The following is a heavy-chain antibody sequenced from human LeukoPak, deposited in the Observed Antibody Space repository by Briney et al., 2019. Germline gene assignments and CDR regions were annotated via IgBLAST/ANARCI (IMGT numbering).Heavy chain of an antibody. Sequence: GESLKISCKGSGYSFTSYWIGWVRQMPGKGLEWMGIIYPGDSDTRYSPSFQGQVTISADKSISTAYQQWSSLKASDTAMYYCARRYDNWNDEGSVGYWGQGTLVTVSS. CDR3: ARRYDNWNDEGSVGY. J-gene: IGHJ4*02. V-gene: IGHV5-51*01. CDR1: GYSFTSYW. D-gene: IGHD1-20*01. CDR2: IYPGDSDT.